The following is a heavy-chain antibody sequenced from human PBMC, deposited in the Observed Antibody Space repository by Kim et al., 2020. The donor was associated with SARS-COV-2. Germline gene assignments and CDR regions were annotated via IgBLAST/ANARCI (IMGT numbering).Heavy chain of an antibody. D-gene: IGHD6-19*01. J-gene: IGHJ6*02. CDR2: IKSKTDGGTT. Sequence: GGSLRLSCAASGFTFSNAWMSWVRQAPGKGLEWVGRIKSKTDGGTTDYAAPVKGRFTISRDDSKNTLYLQMNSLKTEDTAVYYCTTDRDPGIAVAGPLNYYYYYGMDVWGQGTTVTVSS. CDR3: TTDRDPGIAVAGPLNYYYYYGMDV. V-gene: IGHV3-15*01. CDR1: GFTFSNAW.